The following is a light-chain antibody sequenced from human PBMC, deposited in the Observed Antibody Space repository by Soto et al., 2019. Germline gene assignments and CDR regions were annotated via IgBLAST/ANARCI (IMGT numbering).Light chain of an antibody. J-gene: IGKJ5*01. CDR1: QDIGNF. V-gene: IGKV1-12*01. CDR3: HQYGSSPHT. Sequence: DLQITQSPSSVSASVGARVTITCRASQDIGNFLAWYQQTPGKAPKLLIHGASSLYRGVASRFSGVGTGTDFTLTISRLEPEDFEVYDGHQYGSSPHTFGQGTRLEIK. CDR2: GAS.